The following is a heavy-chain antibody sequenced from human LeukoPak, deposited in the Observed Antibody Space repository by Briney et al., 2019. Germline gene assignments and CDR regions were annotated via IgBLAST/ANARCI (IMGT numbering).Heavy chain of an antibody. CDR1: GYTFTSYY. V-gene: IGHV1-46*01. CDR3: AREESYYYGSAAPYRISYYGMDV. Sequence: GASVKVSCKASGYTFTSYYMHWVRQAPGQGLEWMGIINPSGGSTSYAQKFQGRVTMTRDTSTSTVYMELSSLRSEDTAVYYCAREESYYYGSAAPYRISYYGMDVWGQGTTVTVSS. CDR2: INPSGGST. D-gene: IGHD3-10*01. J-gene: IGHJ6*02.